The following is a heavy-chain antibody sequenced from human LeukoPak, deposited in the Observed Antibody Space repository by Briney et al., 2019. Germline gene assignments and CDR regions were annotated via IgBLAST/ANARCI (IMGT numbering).Heavy chain of an antibody. CDR1: GFTFSSYA. J-gene: IGHJ4*02. V-gene: IGHV3-23*01. CDR3: AREDGYKPHDY. Sequence: PGGSLRLSCAASGFTFSSYAMSWVRQAPGKGLEWVSGISDKGGSTYYADSVKGRFTISRDNSKNTLYLQMNSLRAEDTALYHCAREDGYKPHDYWGQGTLVTVSS. D-gene: IGHD5-24*01. CDR2: ISDKGGST.